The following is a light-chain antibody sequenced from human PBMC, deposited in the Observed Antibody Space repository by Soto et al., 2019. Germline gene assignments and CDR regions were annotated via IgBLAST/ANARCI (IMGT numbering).Light chain of an antibody. CDR3: HHYDNFPRDT. J-gene: IGKJ3*01. V-gene: IGKV1-33*01. CDR1: QDISKS. CDR2: DAS. Sequence: IPVTQSPSSLSASVGDRISITCQASQDISKSLSWYQQKPGKVPNLLIYDASNLETGVPPRFSGSGSGTHFTFTISSLQPEDIATYFCHHYDNFPRDTFGPGTRVEIK.